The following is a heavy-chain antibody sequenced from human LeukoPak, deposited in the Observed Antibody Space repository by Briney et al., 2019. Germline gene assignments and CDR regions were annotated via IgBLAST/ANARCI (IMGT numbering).Heavy chain of an antibody. D-gene: IGHD5-18*01. CDR3: ARPIQGYGYGYPDAFDI. J-gene: IGHJ3*02. V-gene: IGHV5-10-1*01. Sequence: GESLKIPCKGSGCSFTSYWISWVRQMPGKGLEWMGRIDPSDSYTNYSPSFQGHVTISADKSISTAYLQWSSLKASDTAMYYRARPIQGYGYGYPDAFDIWGQGTMVTVSS. CDR1: GCSFTSYW. CDR2: IDPSDSYT.